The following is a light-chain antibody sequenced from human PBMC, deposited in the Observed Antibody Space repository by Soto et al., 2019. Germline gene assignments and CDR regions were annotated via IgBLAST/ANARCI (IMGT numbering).Light chain of an antibody. CDR1: QSLATN. V-gene: IGKV3-15*01. Sequence: EIVMTQSPVTLSVSPGERVTLSCRASQSLATNLAWYQQKPGQTPRLVIYGISARASGIPGRFSGSGFGTDFTLSISSLQSEDSAVYYCQQYLDWPLTFGGVTKVEI. CDR2: GIS. J-gene: IGKJ4*01. CDR3: QQYLDWPLT.